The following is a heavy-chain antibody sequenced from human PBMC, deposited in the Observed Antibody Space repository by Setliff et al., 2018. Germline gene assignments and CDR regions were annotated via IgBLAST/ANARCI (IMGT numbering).Heavy chain of an antibody. J-gene: IGHJ5*02. CDR3: ARGYCSSASCFFAGWFDP. V-gene: IGHV4-59*12. CDR1: GGSISSSY. CDR2: IYSSGST. D-gene: IGHD2-2*01. Sequence: SETLSLTCTVSGGSISSSYWSWIRQPPGKGLEWIGYIYSSGSTNYSPSLKSRVTISVDTSKNQFSLKLSSVTAADTAVYYCARGYCSSASCFFAGWFDPWGQGTLVTVSS.